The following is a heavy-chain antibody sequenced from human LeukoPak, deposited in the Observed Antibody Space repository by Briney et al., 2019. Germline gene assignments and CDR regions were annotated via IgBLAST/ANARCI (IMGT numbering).Heavy chain of an antibody. CDR3: ARIGGYSSGYYY. V-gene: IGHV3-7*01. CDR2: IKQDGSEK. J-gene: IGHJ4*02. D-gene: IGHD3-22*01. CDR1: GFTFSDYW. Sequence: GGSLRLSCAASGFTFSDYWMTWVRQAPGKGLEWVANIKQDGSEKDYVDSVKGRFTISRDNAKNSLYLQMDSLRVEDTAVYYCARIGGYSSGYYYWGQGTLVTVSS.